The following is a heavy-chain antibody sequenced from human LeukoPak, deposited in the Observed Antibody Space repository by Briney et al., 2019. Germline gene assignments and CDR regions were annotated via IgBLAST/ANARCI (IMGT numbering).Heavy chain of an antibody. CDR3: AKDYYDSSGFLDY. J-gene: IGHJ4*02. Sequence: GGTLRLSCAASGFTFSTYGMSWVRQAPGKGLEWVSAISGSGGSTYYADSVKGRFTISRDNSKNTLYLQMNSLRAEDTAVYYCAKDYYDSSGFLDYWGQGTLVTVSS. CDR2: ISGSGGST. V-gene: IGHV3-23*01. D-gene: IGHD3-22*01. CDR1: GFTFSTYG.